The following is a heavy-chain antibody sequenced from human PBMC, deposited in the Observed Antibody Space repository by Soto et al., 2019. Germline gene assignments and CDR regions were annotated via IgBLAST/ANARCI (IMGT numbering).Heavy chain of an antibody. J-gene: IGHJ6*02. CDR2: IYSGGST. Sequence: EVQLVETGGGLIQPGGSLRLSCAASGFTVSSNYMSWVRQAPGKGLEWVSVIYSGGSTYYADSVKGRFTISRDNSKNTLYRQMNSLRAEDTAVYYCARDRRIAAAVTEPFYYYYGMDVWGQGTTVTVSS. V-gene: IGHV3-53*02. CDR3: ARDRRIAAAVTEPFYYYYGMDV. D-gene: IGHD6-13*01. CDR1: GFTVSSNY.